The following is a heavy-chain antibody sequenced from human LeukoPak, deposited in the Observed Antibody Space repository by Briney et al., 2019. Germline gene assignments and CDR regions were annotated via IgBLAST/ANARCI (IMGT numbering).Heavy chain of an antibody. CDR3: ARGIRD. Sequence: SETLSLTCAVYGGSFSGYYWSWIRQPPGKGLEWIGEIYHSGSTNYNPSLKSRVTISVDTSKNQFSLKLSSVTAADTAVYYCARGIRDWGQGTLVTVSS. D-gene: IGHD3-3*02. V-gene: IGHV4-34*01. J-gene: IGHJ4*02. CDR2: IYHSGST. CDR1: GGSFSGYY.